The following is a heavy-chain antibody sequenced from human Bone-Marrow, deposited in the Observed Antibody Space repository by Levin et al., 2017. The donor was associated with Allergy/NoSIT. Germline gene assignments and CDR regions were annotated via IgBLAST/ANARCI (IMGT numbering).Heavy chain of an antibody. D-gene: IGHD1-26*01. CDR2: IYYSGST. Sequence: NSSETLSLTCTVSGGSISSYYWSWIRQPPGKGLEWIGYIYYSGSTNYNPSLKSRVTISVDTSKNQFSLKLSSVTAADTAVYYCAYLPSSGSYYGGVGGFVYWGQGTLVTVSS. J-gene: IGHJ4*02. CDR1: GGSISSYY. CDR3: AYLPSSGSYYGGVGGFVY. V-gene: IGHV4-59*01.